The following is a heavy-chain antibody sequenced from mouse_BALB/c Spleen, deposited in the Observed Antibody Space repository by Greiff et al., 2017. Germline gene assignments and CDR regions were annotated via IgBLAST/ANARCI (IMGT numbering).Heavy chain of an antibody. J-gene: IGHJ4*01. Sequence: KQPGSELVRPGASVKLSCKASGYTFTSYWMHWVKQRPGQGLEWIGNIYPGSGSTNYDEKFKSKATLTVDTSSSTAYMQLSSLTSEDSAVYYCTRSGDAMDYWGQGTSVTVSS. CDR2: IYPGSGST. D-gene: IGHD3-1*01. V-gene: IGHV1S22*01. CDR1: GYTFTSYW. CDR3: TRSGDAMDY.